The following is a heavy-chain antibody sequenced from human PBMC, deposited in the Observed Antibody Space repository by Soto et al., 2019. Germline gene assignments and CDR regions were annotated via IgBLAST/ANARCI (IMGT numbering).Heavy chain of an antibody. CDR1: GYTFTSYG. V-gene: IGHV1-18*04. Sequence: ASVKVSCKASGYTFTSYGISWVRQAPGQGLEWMGWISAYNGNTNYAQKLQGRVTMTTDTSTSTAYMELRSLRSDDTAVYYCARVGDFWSGYYGYYYYGMDVWGQGTTVTVSS. CDR2: ISAYNGNT. CDR3: ARVGDFWSGYYGYYYYGMDV. D-gene: IGHD3-3*01. J-gene: IGHJ6*02.